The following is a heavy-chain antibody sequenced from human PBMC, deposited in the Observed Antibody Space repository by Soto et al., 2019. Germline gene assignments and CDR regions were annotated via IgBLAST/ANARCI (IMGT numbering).Heavy chain of an antibody. J-gene: IGHJ3*02. CDR2: ISAYNGNT. CDR1: GYTFTSYG. Sequence: QVQLVQSGAEVKKPGASVKVFCKASGYTFTSYGISWVRQAPGQGLEWMGWISAYNGNTNYAQKLQGRVTMTTDTSTSTAYMELRSLRSDDTAVYYCARDRAPFFDWLLGAFDIWGQGTMVTVSS. CDR3: ARDRAPFFDWLLGAFDI. D-gene: IGHD3-9*01. V-gene: IGHV1-18*01.